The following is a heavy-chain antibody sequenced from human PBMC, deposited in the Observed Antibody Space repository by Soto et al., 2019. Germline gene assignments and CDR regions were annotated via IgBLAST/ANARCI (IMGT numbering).Heavy chain of an antibody. CDR2: IYYSGST. Sequence: SETLSLTCTVSGGSISSGAYHWNWIRQHPGKGLEWIGSIYYSGSTYDNPSLTSRVAISVDTSKNQFSLKVMSVTAADAAVYYCARGSGGDNDNWFDPWGQGILVTVSS. V-gene: IGHV4-31*03. CDR3: ARGSGGDNDNWFDP. J-gene: IGHJ5*02. D-gene: IGHD4-17*01. CDR1: GGSISSGAYH.